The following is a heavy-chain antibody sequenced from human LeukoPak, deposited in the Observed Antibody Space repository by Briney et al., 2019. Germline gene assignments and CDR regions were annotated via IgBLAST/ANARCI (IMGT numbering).Heavy chain of an antibody. CDR1: GFTFSSYA. D-gene: IGHD1-1*01. J-gene: IGHJ4*02. CDR3: ARVSNWNLDY. CDR2: ISSSSSYI. Sequence: GGSLRLSCAASGFTFSSYAMHWVRQAPGKGLEWVSSISSSSSYIYYADSVKGRFTISRDNAKNSLYLQMNSLRAEDTAVYYCARVSNWNLDYWGQGTLVTVSS. V-gene: IGHV3-21*01.